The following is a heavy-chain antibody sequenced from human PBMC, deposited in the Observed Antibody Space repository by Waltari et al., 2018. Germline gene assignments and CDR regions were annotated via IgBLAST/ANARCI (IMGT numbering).Heavy chain of an antibody. Sequence: QVQLQESGPGLVKPSETLSLTCTVSGYSISSGYYWGWIRQPPGKGLEWIGSFYHSGSTYYTPSLKSRVTRSVDTSKNQFFLKLSSVTAADTAVYYCARDQAHDFWSGYYTFDYWGQGTLVTVSS. CDR3: ARDQAHDFWSGYYTFDY. V-gene: IGHV4-38-2*02. CDR2: FYHSGST. CDR1: GYSISSGYY. D-gene: IGHD3-3*01. J-gene: IGHJ4*02.